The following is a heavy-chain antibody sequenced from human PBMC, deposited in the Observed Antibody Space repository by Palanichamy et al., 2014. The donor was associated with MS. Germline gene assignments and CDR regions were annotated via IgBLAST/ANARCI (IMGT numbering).Heavy chain of an antibody. Sequence: QVQLVQSGAEVKKPGASVRVSCKASGYTFTKYGISWVRQAPGQGLEWMGWISAYNGDTKHTQKLQGRVTMTTDTSTSTVYMELRSLRSDDTAVYYCTRDLAPFYYDSSGFLLLVLDSWGQGTLVTVSS. D-gene: IGHD3-22*01. CDR2: ISAYNGDT. CDR3: TRDLAPFYYDSSGFLLLVLDS. J-gene: IGHJ4*02. V-gene: IGHV1-18*01. CDR1: GYTFTKYG.